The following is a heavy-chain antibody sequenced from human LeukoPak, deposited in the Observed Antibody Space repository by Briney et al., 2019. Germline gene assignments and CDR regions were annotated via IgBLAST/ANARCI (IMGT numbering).Heavy chain of an antibody. D-gene: IGHD6-13*01. Sequence: GGSLRLSCAASGFTFNGYGMSWVRQAPGKGLEWVSAISGSGGRTDYADSVKGRFTISRDNAKNSLYLQMNSLRAEDTAVYYCARERPIAAADVFDYWGQGTLVTVSS. CDR3: ARERPIAAADVFDY. J-gene: IGHJ4*02. V-gene: IGHV3-23*01. CDR2: ISGSGGRT. CDR1: GFTFNGYG.